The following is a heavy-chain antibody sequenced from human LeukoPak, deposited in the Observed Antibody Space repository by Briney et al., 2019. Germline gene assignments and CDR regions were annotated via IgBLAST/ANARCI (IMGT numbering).Heavy chain of an antibody. J-gene: IGHJ4*02. CDR3: ARGTARGRFDY. CDR2: IWYDGSNK. Sequence: GGSLRLSCAASGFTFSSYGMHWVRQAPGKGLEWVAVIWYDGSNKYYADSVKGRFTISRDNSKNTLYLQMNSLRAEDTAVYYCARGTARGRFDYWGQGTLVTVSS. CDR1: GFTFSSYG. V-gene: IGHV3-33*01. D-gene: IGHD6-6*01.